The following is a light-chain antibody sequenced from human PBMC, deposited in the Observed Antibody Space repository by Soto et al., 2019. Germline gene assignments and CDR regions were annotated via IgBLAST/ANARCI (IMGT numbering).Light chain of an antibody. CDR2: DAS. Sequence: ILLAQSPFTLSFSPWKRPTLYCMVTHNVSNCLAWYQQKPGQAPSLLIYDASTSAPGLPARFSGSGSGTDFTLTISSLEPEDFAVYFCQQRSDWTQLTFGGGTKVDIK. V-gene: IGKV3-11*01. CDR1: HNVSNC. CDR3: QQRSDWTQLT. J-gene: IGKJ4*01.